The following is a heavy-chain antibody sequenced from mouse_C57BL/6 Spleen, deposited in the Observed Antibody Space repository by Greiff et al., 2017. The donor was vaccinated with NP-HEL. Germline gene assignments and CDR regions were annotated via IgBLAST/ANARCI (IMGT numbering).Heavy chain of an antibody. CDR3: ARIYYDYDGEGFDY. D-gene: IGHD2-4*01. Sequence: VQLQQPGAELVRPGSSVKLSCKASGYTFTSYWMHWVKQRPIQGLEWIGNIDPSDSETHYNQKFKDKATLTVDKSSSTAYMQLSSLTSEDSAVYYCARIYYDYDGEGFDYWGQGTTLTVSS. J-gene: IGHJ2*01. CDR2: IDPSDSET. CDR1: GYTFTSYW. V-gene: IGHV1-52*01.